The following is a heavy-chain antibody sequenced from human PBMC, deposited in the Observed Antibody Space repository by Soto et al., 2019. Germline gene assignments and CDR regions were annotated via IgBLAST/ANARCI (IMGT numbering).Heavy chain of an antibody. D-gene: IGHD6-6*01. CDR3: AKRGPSSTSSGEDY. Sequence: EVQLLESGGALVQPGGSLRLSCVASGFTFSYYGMSWVRQAPGKGLDWVSVISAGGGTTTYYADSVKGRFTISRDNSKNPLFLQMNSLTVDDTAIYYCAKRGPSSTSSGEDYWGQGTLVTVSS. CDR1: GFTFSYYG. CDR2: ISAGGGTTT. V-gene: IGHV3-23*01. J-gene: IGHJ4*02.